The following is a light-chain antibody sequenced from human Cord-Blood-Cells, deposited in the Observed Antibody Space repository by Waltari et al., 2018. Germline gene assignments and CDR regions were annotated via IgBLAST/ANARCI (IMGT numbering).Light chain of an antibody. CDR2: GAS. V-gene: IGKV3-15*01. CDR3: QQYNNWPWT. CDR1: QSVSSN. J-gene: IGKJ1*01. Sequence: EIVMTQSPPTLSVSQGERATVSCRASQSVSSNLSWYQQKPGQAPRPLIYGASTTATGIAARFRGSVSGTEFTLTISSLQSEDFAVYYCQQYNNWPWTFVQGTKVEIK.